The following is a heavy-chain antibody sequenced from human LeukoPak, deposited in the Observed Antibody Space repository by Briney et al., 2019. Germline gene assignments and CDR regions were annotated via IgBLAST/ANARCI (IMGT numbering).Heavy chain of an antibody. J-gene: IGHJ4*02. D-gene: IGHD5-18*01. V-gene: IGHV4-61*01. CDR1: GGSVTFSSYY. CDR2: IYYSAST. CDR3: ARGGYSYGIDY. Sequence: PSETLSLTCNVSGGSVTFSSYYWGWIRQPPGKGLEWIGYIYYSASTNYNPSLKSRVTISVDTSKNQFSLKLSSVTAADTAVYYCARGGYSYGIDYWGQGTLVTVSS.